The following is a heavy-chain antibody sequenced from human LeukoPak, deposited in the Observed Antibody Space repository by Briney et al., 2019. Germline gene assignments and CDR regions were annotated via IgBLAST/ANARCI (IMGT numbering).Heavy chain of an antibody. J-gene: IGHJ3*02. Sequence: GGSLRLSCAASGFTFSSYSMNWVRQAPGKGLEWVSYISSSSSTIYYADSVKGRFTISRDNAKNSLYLQMNSLRAEDTAVYYCARERVGATSDAFDIWGQGTMVTVSS. CDR2: ISSSSSTI. CDR1: GFTFSSYS. CDR3: ARERVGATSDAFDI. V-gene: IGHV3-48*01. D-gene: IGHD1-26*01.